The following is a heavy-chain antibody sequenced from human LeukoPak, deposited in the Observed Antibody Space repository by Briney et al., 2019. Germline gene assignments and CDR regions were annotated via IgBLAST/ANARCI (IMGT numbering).Heavy chain of an antibody. J-gene: IGHJ6*03. CDR3: ARGGITFGGAYYMTV. D-gene: IGHD3-16*01. CDR2: ISYDGSNK. Sequence: GGSLRLSCAASGFTFSSYAMHWVRQAPGKGLEWVAVISYDGSNKYYADSVKGRFTISRDNSKNTLYLQMNSLRAEDTAVYYCARGGITFGGAYYMTVWGNGTTVTVSS. CDR1: GFTFSSYA. V-gene: IGHV3-30*04.